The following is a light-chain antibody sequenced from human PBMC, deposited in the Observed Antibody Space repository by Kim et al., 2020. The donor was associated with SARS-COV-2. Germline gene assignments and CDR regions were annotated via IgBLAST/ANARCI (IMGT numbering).Light chain of an antibody. CDR2: DAS. CDR1: QSVTSY. V-gene: IGKV3-11*01. J-gene: IGKJ5*01. CDR3: QQRSNWPTT. Sequence: LSPGERAPLACRARQSVTSYLAWYQQNTGQDPTLLIYDASNRTTGIPARCSGSGSGTDFTLTISSLEPEDFAVYYCQQRSNWPTTFGQGTRLEIK.